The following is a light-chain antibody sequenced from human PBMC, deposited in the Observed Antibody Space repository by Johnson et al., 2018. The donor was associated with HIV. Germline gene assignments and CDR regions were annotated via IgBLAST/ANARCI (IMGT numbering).Light chain of an antibody. CDR3: GAWDSSLSAHFV. Sequence: QSVLTQPPSVSAAPGQKVTISCSGSTSNIGNNYVSWYQQLPGTAPKLLIYEKNKRPSGIPDRFSASKSGTSATLVITGLQTGDEADYYCGAWDSSLSAHFVFGTGTNGTVL. V-gene: IGLV1-51*02. J-gene: IGLJ1*01. CDR1: TSNIGNNY. CDR2: EKN.